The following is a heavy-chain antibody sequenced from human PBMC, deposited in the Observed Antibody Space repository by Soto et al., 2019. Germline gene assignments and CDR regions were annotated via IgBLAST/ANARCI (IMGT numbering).Heavy chain of an antibody. CDR2: ISSSSSTI. V-gene: IGHV3-48*01. Sequence: GGSLRLSCAASGFTFSSYSMNWVRQAPGKGLEWVSYISSSSSTIYYADSVKGRFTISRDNAKNSLYLQMNSLRAEDTAVYYCARVYYYDSSGYLNWFDPWGQGTLVTVSS. J-gene: IGHJ5*02. CDR1: GFTFSSYS. CDR3: ARVYYYDSSGYLNWFDP. D-gene: IGHD3-22*01.